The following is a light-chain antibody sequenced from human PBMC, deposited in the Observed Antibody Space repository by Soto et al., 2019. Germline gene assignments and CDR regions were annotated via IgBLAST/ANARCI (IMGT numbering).Light chain of an antibody. V-gene: IGLV1-44*01. Sequence: QSVLAQPPSASGAPGQRVTISCSGSNSNNGSNTVNWYQQLPGTAPKLLIYSHNQRPSGVPDRFSGSKSGTSASLAISGLQSEDEADYYCEAWDDSLKGYVFGTGTKVTVL. CDR2: SHN. J-gene: IGLJ1*01. CDR1: NSNNGSNT. CDR3: EAWDDSLKGYV.